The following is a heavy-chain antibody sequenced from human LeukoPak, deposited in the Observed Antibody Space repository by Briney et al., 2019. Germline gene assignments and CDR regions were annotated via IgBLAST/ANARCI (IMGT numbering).Heavy chain of an antibody. CDR3: ARAGSGSSWLLVFDAFDI. Sequence: PSETLSLTCTVSSGSISSRSFHWGWVRQPPGKGLEWIGTVFYSGSTYYNPSLESRITISVDTSKNQFSLKLSSVTAADTAVYYCARAGSGSSWLLVFDAFDIWGQGTMVTVSS. D-gene: IGHD1-26*01. CDR2: VFYSGST. V-gene: IGHV4-39*07. CDR1: SGSISSRSFH. J-gene: IGHJ3*02.